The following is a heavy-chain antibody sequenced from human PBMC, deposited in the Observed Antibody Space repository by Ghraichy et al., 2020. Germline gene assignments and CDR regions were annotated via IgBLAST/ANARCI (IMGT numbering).Heavy chain of an antibody. J-gene: IGHJ5*02. CDR3: ARSSLVVTAKNWFDP. CDR2: IIPIFGTA. D-gene: IGHD2-21*02. CDR1: GGTFSSYA. V-gene: IGHV1-69*13. Sequence: SVKVSCKASGGTFSSYAISWVRQAPGQGLEWMGGIIPIFGTATYAQKFQGRVTITADESTSTAYMELSSLRSEDTAVYYCARSSLVVTAKNWFDPWGQGTLVTVSS.